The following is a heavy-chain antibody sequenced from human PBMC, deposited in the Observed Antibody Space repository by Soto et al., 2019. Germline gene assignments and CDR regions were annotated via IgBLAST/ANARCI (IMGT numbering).Heavy chain of an antibody. CDR3: AREQYFDSGYYGMDV. D-gene: IGHD3-9*01. J-gene: IGHJ6*02. Sequence: GGSLRLSCAASGFTFSDYYMSWIRQAPGKGLEWVSYISSSSSYTNYADSVKGRFTISRDNAKNSLYLQMNSLRAEDTAVYYCAREQYFDSGYYGMDVWGQGTTVTVSS. V-gene: IGHV3-11*05. CDR2: ISSSSSYT. CDR1: GFTFSDYY.